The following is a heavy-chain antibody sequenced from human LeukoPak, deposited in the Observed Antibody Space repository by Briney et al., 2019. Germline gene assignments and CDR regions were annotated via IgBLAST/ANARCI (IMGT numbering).Heavy chain of an antibody. CDR1: GFTFSSYS. Sequence: GGSLRLSCAASGFTFSSYSMNWVRQAPGKGLEWVSYISSSSSTIYYADSVKGRFTISRDNAKNSLYLQMNSLRAEDTAVHYCARRGASSYFDYWGQGTLVTVSS. J-gene: IGHJ4*02. CDR2: ISSSSSTI. D-gene: IGHD1-26*01. CDR3: ARRGASSYFDY. V-gene: IGHV3-48*01.